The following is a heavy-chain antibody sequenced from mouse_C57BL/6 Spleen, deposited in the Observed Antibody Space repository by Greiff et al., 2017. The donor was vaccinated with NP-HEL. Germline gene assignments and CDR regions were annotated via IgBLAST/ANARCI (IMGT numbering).Heavy chain of an antibody. CDR2: IDPETGGT. V-gene: IGHV1-15*01. D-gene: IGHD2-3*01. CDR1: GYTFTDYE. Sequence: VQLQQSGAELVRPGASVTLSCKASGYTFTDYEMHWVKQTPVHGLEWIGAIDPETGGTAYNQKFKGKAILTADKSSSTAYMELRSLTSEDSAVYYCTRWGDGSYYVDYWGQGTTLTVSS. J-gene: IGHJ2*01. CDR3: TRWGDGSYYVDY.